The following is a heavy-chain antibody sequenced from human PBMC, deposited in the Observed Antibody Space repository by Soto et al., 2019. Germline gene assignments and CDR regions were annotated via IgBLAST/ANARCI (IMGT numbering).Heavy chain of an antibody. CDR2: IIPIFGTA. Sequence: QVQLVQSGAEVKKPGSSVKVSCKASGGTFSSYAISWVRQAPGQGLEWMEGIIPIFGTANYAQKFQGRVTITADESXCTAYMELSSLRSEDTAVYYCARHPGGRGYYYGMDVWGQGTTVTVSS. CDR3: ARHPGGRGYYYGMDV. J-gene: IGHJ6*02. D-gene: IGHD2-15*01. CDR1: GGTFSSYA. V-gene: IGHV1-69*12.